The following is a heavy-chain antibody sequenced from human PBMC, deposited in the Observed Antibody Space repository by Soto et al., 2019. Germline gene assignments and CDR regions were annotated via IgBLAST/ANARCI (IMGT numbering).Heavy chain of an antibody. V-gene: IGHV4-34*01. CDR1: GGSFSGYY. D-gene: IGHD5-18*01. J-gene: IGHJ6*02. Sequence: SETLSLTCAVYGGSFSGYYWSWIRQPPGKGLEWIGEINHSGSTNYNPSLKSRVTISVDTSKNQFSLKLSSVTAADTAVYYCARGRVDTAMGSHYYYGMDVWGQGTTVTV. CDR2: INHSGST. CDR3: ARGRVDTAMGSHYYYGMDV.